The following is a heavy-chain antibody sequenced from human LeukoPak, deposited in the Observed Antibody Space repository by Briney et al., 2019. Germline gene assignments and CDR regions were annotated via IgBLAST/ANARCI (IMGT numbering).Heavy chain of an antibody. CDR2: IYTSGST. CDR1: GGSISSYY. D-gene: IGHD3-16*02. Sequence: SETLSLTCTVSGGSISSYYWSWIRQPAGKGLEWIGRIYTSGSTYYNPSLKSRVTISVDTSKNQFSLKLSSVTAADTAVYYCARDDYDYVWGSYRLNWFDPWGQGTLVTVSS. CDR3: ARDDYDYVWGSYRLNWFDP. J-gene: IGHJ5*02. V-gene: IGHV4-4*07.